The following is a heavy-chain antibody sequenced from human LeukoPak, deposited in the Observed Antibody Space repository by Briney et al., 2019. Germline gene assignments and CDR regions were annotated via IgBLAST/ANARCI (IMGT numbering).Heavy chain of an antibody. CDR3: AKARGYSSSSSFDY. CDR2: IRDSGGST. D-gene: IGHD6-13*01. J-gene: IGHJ4*02. V-gene: IGHV3-23*01. CDR1: GFTFSSYA. Sequence: GGSLRLSCAASGFTFSSYAMSWVRQAPGKGLEWVSGIRDSGGSTYYADSVKGRFTISRDNSKNTLYMQMNSLRAEDTALYYCAKARGYSSSSSFDYRGQGTLVTVSS.